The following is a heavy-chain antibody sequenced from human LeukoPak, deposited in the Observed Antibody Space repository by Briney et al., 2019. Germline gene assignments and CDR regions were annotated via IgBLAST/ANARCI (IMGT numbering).Heavy chain of an antibody. CDR3: AKDYYSGSGSYFDY. Sequence: PGGSLRLSCAASGFTFSSYAMSWVRQAPGKGLEWVSGISGSGTSTYYADSVKGRFTISRVNSKNTLYLQMNSLRAEDTAVYYCAKDYYSGSGSYFDYWGQGILVTVSS. CDR1: GFTFSSYA. CDR2: ISGSGTST. V-gene: IGHV3-23*01. J-gene: IGHJ4*02. D-gene: IGHD3-10*01.